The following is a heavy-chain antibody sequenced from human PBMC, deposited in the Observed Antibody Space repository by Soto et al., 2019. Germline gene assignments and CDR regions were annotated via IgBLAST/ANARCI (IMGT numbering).Heavy chain of an antibody. J-gene: IGHJ6*02. CDR1: GITFSKAW. D-gene: IGHD4-17*01. V-gene: IGHV3-15*01. CDR3: TTNFYSDHGMDV. Sequence: EVQLVESGGGLVKPGGSLTLSCAASGITFSKAWMNWVRQSPGKGLEWVGRIKSRSDGGTTAYAAPVKGRFSISRDDSKDTLWLQMNSLKTEDTAVYYCTTNFYSDHGMDVWGQGTMVTVSS. CDR2: IKSRSDGGTT.